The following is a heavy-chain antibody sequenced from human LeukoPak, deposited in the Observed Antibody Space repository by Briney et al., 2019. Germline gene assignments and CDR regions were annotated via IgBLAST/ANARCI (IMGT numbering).Heavy chain of an antibody. V-gene: IGHV1-2*02. CDR2: INPNSGGT. Sequence: ASVKVSCKASGYTFTGYYMHWVRQAPGQGLEWMGWINPNSGGTNYAQKFQGRVTMTRDTSISTAYMELSRLRSDDTAVYYCARDPDGTAMDTSHFDYWGQGTLVTVSS. J-gene: IGHJ4*02. CDR1: GYTFTGYY. D-gene: IGHD5-18*01. CDR3: ARDPDGTAMDTSHFDY.